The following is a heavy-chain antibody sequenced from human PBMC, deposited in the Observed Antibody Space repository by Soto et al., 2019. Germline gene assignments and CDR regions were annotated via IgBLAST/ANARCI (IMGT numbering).Heavy chain of an antibody. V-gene: IGHV3-23*01. CDR3: ARRSSGWYFDY. Sequence: EVQLLESGGGLVQPGGSLRPSCAASGFTFSSYAMSWVRQAPGKGLEWVSAISGSGGSTYYADSVKGRFTMSRDNSKNTLFRQMNSLRAEDTAVYYCARRSSGWYFDYWGQGTMVTVSS. J-gene: IGHJ4*02. D-gene: IGHD6-19*01. CDR2: ISGSGGST. CDR1: GFTFSSYA.